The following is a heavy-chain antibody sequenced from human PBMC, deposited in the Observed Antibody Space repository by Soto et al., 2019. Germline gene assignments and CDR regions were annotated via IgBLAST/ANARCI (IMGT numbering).Heavy chain of an antibody. Sequence: WLRNKPEQGLEWMGGIIPIFGTANYAQKFQGRVTITADESTSTAYMELSSLRSEDTAVYYFARPNHAEWLTHCGRDVWGPGPPVTAS. CDR3: ARPNHAEWLTHCGRDV. CDR2: IIPIFGTA. D-gene: IGHD3-3*01. V-gene: IGHV1-69*01. J-gene: IGHJ6*02.